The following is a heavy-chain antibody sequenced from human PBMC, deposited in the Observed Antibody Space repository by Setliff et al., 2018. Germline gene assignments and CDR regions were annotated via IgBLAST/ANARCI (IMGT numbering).Heavy chain of an antibody. Sequence: PSETLSLTCAVYGESFSGHYWSWIRQPPGKGLEWIGYIYTSGTTKYNPSLKSRVTISIDTSKSQFSLNLSSVTAADTAVYYCATAWGEGYFDYWGQGTLVTVSS. V-gene: IGHV4-4*08. D-gene: IGHD3-16*01. CDR3: ATAWGEGYFDY. CDR1: GESFSGHY. J-gene: IGHJ4*02. CDR2: IYTSGTT.